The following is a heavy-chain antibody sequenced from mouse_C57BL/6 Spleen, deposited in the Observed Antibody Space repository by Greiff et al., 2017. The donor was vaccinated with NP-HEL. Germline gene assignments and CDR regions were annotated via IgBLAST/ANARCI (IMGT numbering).Heavy chain of an antibody. CDR1: GYSITSGYD. V-gene: IGHV3-1*01. CDR3: ARGRIYSYAMDY. Sequence: EVQRVESGPGMVKPSQSLSLTCTVTGYSITSGYDWHWIRHFPGNKLEWMGYISYSGSTNYNPSLKSRISITHDTSKNHFFLKLNAVTTEDTATYYCARGRIYSYAMDYWGQGTSVTVSS. J-gene: IGHJ4*01. CDR2: ISYSGST. D-gene: IGHD2-1*01.